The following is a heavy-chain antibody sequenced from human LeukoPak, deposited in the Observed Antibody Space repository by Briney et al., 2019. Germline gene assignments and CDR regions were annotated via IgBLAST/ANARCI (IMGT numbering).Heavy chain of an antibody. CDR1: GVTLSNYA. CDR2: ISSSGSGGNT. V-gene: IGHV3-23*01. J-gene: IGHJ4*02. D-gene: IGHD2-21*02. Sequence: GGSLRLSCVASGVTLSNYAMSWARQAPGKGLEWVSGISSSGSGGNTYYADSVQGRFTISRDNSKDILYLHINSPRTEDTAVYYCAGEPRGSDCRFDYWGQGTLVTVSS. CDR3: AGEPRGSDCRFDY.